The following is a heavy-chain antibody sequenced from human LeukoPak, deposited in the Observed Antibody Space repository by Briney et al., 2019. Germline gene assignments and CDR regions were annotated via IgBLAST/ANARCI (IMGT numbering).Heavy chain of an antibody. CDR2: ISGDGGST. CDR1: GFTFDDYA. Sequence: GGSLRLSCAASGFTFDDYAMHWVRQAPGKGLEWASLISGDGGSTYYADSVKGRFTISRDNSKNSLYLQMNSLRTEDTALYYCAKELWFGELSSDAFDIWGQGTMVTVSS. D-gene: IGHD3-10*01. CDR3: AKELWFGELSSDAFDI. J-gene: IGHJ3*02. V-gene: IGHV3-43*02.